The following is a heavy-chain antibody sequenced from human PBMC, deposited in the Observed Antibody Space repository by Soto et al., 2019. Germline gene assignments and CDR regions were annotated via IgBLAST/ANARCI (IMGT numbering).Heavy chain of an antibody. CDR1: GFTFSSYA. D-gene: IGHD3-10*01. V-gene: IGHV3-23*01. Sequence: EVQLLESGGGLVQPGGSLRLSCAASGFTFSSYAMSWVRQAPGKGLEWVSAISGSGGSTYYADSVKGRFTISRDNSKNTLYLQMNSLRAEDTAVYYCAKDVDYGFGELLFSSLFDYWGQGTLVTVSS. CDR3: AKDVDYGFGELLFSSLFDY. CDR2: ISGSGGST. J-gene: IGHJ4*02.